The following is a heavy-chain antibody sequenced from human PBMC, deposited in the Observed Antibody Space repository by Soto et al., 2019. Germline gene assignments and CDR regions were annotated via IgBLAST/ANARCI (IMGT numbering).Heavy chain of an antibody. D-gene: IGHD3-22*01. CDR1: GFTFSSYA. CDR3: ARVHYYDSSAYYL. Sequence: RLSCAASGFTFSSYAMHWVRQAPGKGLEWVAVISYDGSNKYYADSVKGRFTISRDNAKNSLYLQMSSLRAEDTAVYYCARVHYYDSSAYYLWGQGTLVTVSS. V-gene: IGHV3-30-3*01. J-gene: IGHJ4*02. CDR2: ISYDGSNK.